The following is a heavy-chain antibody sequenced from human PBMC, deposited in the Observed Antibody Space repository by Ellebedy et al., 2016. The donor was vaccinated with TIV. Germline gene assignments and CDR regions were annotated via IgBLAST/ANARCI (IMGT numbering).Heavy chain of an antibody. D-gene: IGHD6-6*01. CDR1: GFSFSNYW. J-gene: IGHJ3*02. CDR3: ARGRWAEYTFDI. Sequence: GESLKISCVASGFSFSNYWNHWVRQVPGKGLVWLSRINSDGSGTSYADSVTGRFRISRDNAENTVSLQMNSLIAEDTAIYNCARGRWAEYTFDIWGQGTMVTVSS. V-gene: IGHV3-74*01. CDR2: INSDGSGT.